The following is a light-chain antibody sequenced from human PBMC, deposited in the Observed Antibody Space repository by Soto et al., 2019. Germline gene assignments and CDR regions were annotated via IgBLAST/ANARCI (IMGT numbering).Light chain of an antibody. V-gene: IGKV3-15*01. J-gene: IGKJ5*01. Sequence: EIVMTQSPATLSVSPGGRATLSCRASQNIGNKLAWYQHKTGQAPRGLIYDTSTRAAGSPARCSGSGSDTNFTLTIITLQSEDFAVYYCQQYNTWRSITFGQGTRLESK. CDR1: QNIGNK. CDR2: DTS. CDR3: QQYNTWRSIT.